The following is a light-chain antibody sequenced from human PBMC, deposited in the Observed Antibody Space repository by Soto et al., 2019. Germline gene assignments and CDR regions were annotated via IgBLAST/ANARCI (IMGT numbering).Light chain of an antibody. CDR2: EVS. Sequence: QSALTQPASVSGSPGQSITISCTGTSSDVGGYHYVSWYQQHPGKAPKLMIYEVSNRPSGVSNRFSGSKSGNTASLTISGLLAEDEAHYYCSSYTSSSTLVVFGGGTKLTVL. CDR1: SSDVGGYHY. J-gene: IGLJ2*01. CDR3: SSYTSSSTLVV. V-gene: IGLV2-14*01.